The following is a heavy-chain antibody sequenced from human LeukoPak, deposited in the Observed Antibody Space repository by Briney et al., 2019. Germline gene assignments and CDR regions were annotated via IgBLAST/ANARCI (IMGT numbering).Heavy chain of an antibody. V-gene: IGHV4-30-4*01. J-gene: IGHJ4*02. CDR1: GGSISSGDYY. CDR2: IYYSGST. CDR3: ATSAFGYCSSTSCYAPDY. D-gene: IGHD2-2*01. Sequence: SETLSLTCTVSGGSISSGDYYWSWIRQPPGKGLEGMRYIYYSGSTYYNPSLKSRVTISVDTSKNQFSLKLSSVTAADTAVYYCATSAFGYCSSTSCYAPDYWGQGTLVTVSS.